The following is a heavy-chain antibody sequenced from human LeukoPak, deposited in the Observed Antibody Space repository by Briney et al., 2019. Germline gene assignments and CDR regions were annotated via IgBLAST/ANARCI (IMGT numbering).Heavy chain of an antibody. CDR3: ARRWFGELLEFDY. CDR1: GFTFSSYW. V-gene: IGHV3-7*01. Sequence: GGSLRLSCAASGFTFSSYWMNWVRQAPGKGLEWVANIKQDGSEKYYVDSVKGRFTISRDNAKNSLYLQMNSLRAEDTAVYYCARRWFGELLEFDYWGQGTLVTVSS. CDR2: IKQDGSEK. J-gene: IGHJ4*02. D-gene: IGHD3-10*01.